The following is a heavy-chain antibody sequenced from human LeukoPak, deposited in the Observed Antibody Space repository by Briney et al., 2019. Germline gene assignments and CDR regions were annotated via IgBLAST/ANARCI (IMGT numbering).Heavy chain of an antibody. V-gene: IGHV1-3*01. Sequence: ASVKVSCKASGYTFTSYAMHWVRQAPGQRLEWMGWINAGNGNTKYSQKFQDRVTITRDTSASTAYMELSSLRSEDTAVYYCARDGDSGYSSGWYDYWGQGTLVTVSS. CDR2: INAGNGNT. CDR1: GYTFTSYA. D-gene: IGHD6-19*01. J-gene: IGHJ4*02. CDR3: ARDGDSGYSSGWYDY.